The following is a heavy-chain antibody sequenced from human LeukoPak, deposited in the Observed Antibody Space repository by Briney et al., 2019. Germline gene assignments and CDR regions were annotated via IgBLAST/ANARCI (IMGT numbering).Heavy chain of an antibody. Sequence: SETLSLTCTVPGGSISSYYWSWIRQPAGKGLEWIGRIYTSGSTNYNPSLKSRVTMSVDTSKNQFSLKLSSVTAADTAVYYCAREIAYIVPPTCAFDIWGQGTMVTVSS. CDR1: GGSISSYY. D-gene: IGHD2-8*01. CDR2: IYTSGST. CDR3: AREIAYIVPPTCAFDI. J-gene: IGHJ3*02. V-gene: IGHV4-4*07.